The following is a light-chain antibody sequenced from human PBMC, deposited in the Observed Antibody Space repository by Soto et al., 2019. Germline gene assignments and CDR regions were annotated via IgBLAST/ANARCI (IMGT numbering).Light chain of an antibody. CDR3: CSYTSLSTVV. V-gene: IGLV2-14*01. CDR1: SSDVGGYNH. Sequence: QSALTQPASVSGSPGQSITISCTGTSSDVGGYNHVSWYQHSPGKAPKVILLAVSDRPSGVAHRFSGSKSGNTASLTISGLQAEDEADYDCCSYTSLSTVVFGGGTKLTVL. CDR2: AVS. J-gene: IGLJ2*01.